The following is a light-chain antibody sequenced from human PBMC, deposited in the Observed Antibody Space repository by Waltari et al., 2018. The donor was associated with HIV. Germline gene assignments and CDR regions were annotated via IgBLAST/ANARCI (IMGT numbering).Light chain of an antibody. Sequence: QSALTQPASVSGSPGQSITISCTGTSSDVGSYNLVSWYQQHPGKAPKLTIYEVSKRPSGVSTRFHGSKSGNTAFLTISGLQAEDEADYYCCSYAGTSTYVAFGGGTKLTVL. CDR2: EVS. CDR1: SSDVGSYNL. J-gene: IGLJ2*01. V-gene: IGLV2-23*02. CDR3: CSYAGTSTYVA.